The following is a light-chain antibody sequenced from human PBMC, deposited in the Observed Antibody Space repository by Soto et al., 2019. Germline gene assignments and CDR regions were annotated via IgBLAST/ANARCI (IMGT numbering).Light chain of an antibody. Sequence: QSALTQPPSASGTPGQRVTISCSGSSSNIGSGTVNWYQHFPGTAPKLLIYTNDQRPSGVPDRFSGSKSGTSASLAISGLQSDDEADYYCSSYTSSSTLVFGTGTKLTVL. CDR2: TND. J-gene: IGLJ1*01. V-gene: IGLV1-44*01. CDR1: SSNIGSGT. CDR3: SSYTSSSTLV.